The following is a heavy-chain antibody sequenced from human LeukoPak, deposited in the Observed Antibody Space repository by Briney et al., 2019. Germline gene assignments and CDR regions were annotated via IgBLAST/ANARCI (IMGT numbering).Heavy chain of an antibody. J-gene: IGHJ5*02. CDR2: IYYSGST. D-gene: IGHD3-16*02. CDR3: ARQGYDYVWGSYCYTNWFDP. V-gene: IGHV4-59*08. CDR1: GGSISSYY. Sequence: SETLSLTCTVSGGSISSYYWSCIRQPPGKGLEWIGYIYYSGSTNYNPSLKSRVTISVDTSKNQFSLKLSSVTAADTAVYYCARQGYDYVWGSYCYTNWFDPWGQGTLVTVSS.